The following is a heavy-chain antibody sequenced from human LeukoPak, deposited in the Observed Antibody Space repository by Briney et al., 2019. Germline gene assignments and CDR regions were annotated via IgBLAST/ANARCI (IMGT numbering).Heavy chain of an antibody. CDR3: VRENWYYDH. CDR2: IYPPTGGT. D-gene: IGHD3-16*01. V-gene: IGHV1-2*02. J-gene: IGHJ4*02. Sequence: ALVKVSCKASGHTFTSYDINWVRQAPGQGLEFVGWIYPPTGGTVLAGKFQGRVTMTRDTSIAAAYMELSGLTFDDTAVYYCVRENWYYDHWGQGTLVTVSS. CDR1: GHTFTSYD.